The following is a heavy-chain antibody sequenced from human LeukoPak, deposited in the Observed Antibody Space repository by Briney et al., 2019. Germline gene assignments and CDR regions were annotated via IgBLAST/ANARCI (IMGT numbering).Heavy chain of an antibody. Sequence: PGGFLRLSCAASGFTFSSYAMSWVRQAPGKGLEWVSAISGRGGSTYYADSVKGRFTISRDNSKSTLYLQMNSLTSDDTATYYCAKDRNYYDFWSLHWGQGTLVTVSS. J-gene: IGHJ4*02. D-gene: IGHD3-3*01. CDR3: AKDRNYYDFWSLH. V-gene: IGHV3-23*01. CDR2: ISGRGGST. CDR1: GFTFSSYA.